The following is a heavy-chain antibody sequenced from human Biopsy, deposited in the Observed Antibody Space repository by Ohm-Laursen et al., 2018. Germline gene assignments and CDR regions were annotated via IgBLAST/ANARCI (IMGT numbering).Heavy chain of an antibody. CDR2: ISYSGTT. D-gene: IGHD3-22*01. V-gene: IGHV4-31*01. Sequence: TLSLTCTVSGGSIGGCEYYWNWIRQHPGKGLEWIGLISYSGTTFYNPSLESLLTISIDTSKNHFSLNLRSVTAADTAVYYCARGVPHYDGSGFPLAGYWYFDLWGRGTLVTVSS. CDR3: ARGVPHYDGSGFPLAGYWYFDL. J-gene: IGHJ2*01. CDR1: GGSIGGCEYY.